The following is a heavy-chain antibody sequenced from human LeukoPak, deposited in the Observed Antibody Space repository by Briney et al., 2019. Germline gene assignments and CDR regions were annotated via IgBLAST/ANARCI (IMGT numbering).Heavy chain of an antibody. CDR2: IYYTGST. CDR1: GGTISSYY. CDR3: ARLSWTSVGSNMFDY. Sequence: PSETLSLTCTVSGGTISSYYWNWIRQPPGRGLEWIGSIYYTGSTYYNPSLKSRVTVSVDTSKNQFSLRLTSVTAADTAVYYCARLSWTSVGSNMFDYWGQGTLVTVSS. D-gene: IGHD3-10*01. J-gene: IGHJ4*02. V-gene: IGHV4-39*01.